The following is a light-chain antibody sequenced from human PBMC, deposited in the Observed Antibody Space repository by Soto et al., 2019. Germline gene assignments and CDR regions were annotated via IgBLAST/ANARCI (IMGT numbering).Light chain of an antibody. V-gene: IGKV1-5*01. CDR1: QSISSY. Sequence: DIQMTQCQSSLSASVGDRVTITCRASQSISSYLNWYQQKPGKAPKVLIYDASSLESGVPSRFSGSGSGTEFTLTISSLQPEDFATYYCQEYNSDSWTFGQGTKVDI. J-gene: IGKJ1*01. CDR2: DAS. CDR3: QEYNSDSWT.